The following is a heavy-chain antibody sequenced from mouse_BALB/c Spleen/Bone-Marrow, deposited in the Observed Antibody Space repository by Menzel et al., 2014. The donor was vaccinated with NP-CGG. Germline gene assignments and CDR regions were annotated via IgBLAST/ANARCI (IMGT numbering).Heavy chain of an antibody. Sequence: LVESGAELVRPGTSVKVSCKASGYAFTNHLIEWVKQRPGQGLEWIGVINPGSGGTNYNEKFKGKATLTADKSSSTAYMQLSSLTSDDSAVYFCARRDDAMDYWGQGTSVTVSS. D-gene: IGHD3-3*01. CDR1: GYAFTNHL. CDR3: ARRDDAMDY. J-gene: IGHJ4*01. V-gene: IGHV1-54*03. CDR2: INPGSGGT.